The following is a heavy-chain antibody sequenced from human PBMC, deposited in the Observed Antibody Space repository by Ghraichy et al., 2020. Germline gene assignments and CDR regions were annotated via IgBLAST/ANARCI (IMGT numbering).Heavy chain of an antibody. V-gene: IGHV4-39*02. D-gene: IGHD3-3*02. J-gene: IGHJ3*01. Sequence: SETLSLTCIVSGVSIISRTYQWGWNGQPPGKGLEWVWTMYYSGSTYYNPSLKSRLTISVDTSKNHFSLKLSSVTAADTAVYFCASGKVSLATAVDAWGQG. CDR3: ASGKVSLATAVDA. CDR1: GVSIISRTYQ. CDR2: MYYSGST.